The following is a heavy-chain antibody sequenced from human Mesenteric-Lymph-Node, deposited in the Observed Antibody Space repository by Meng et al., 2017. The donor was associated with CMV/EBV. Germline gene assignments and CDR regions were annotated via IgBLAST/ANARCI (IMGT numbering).Heavy chain of an antibody. Sequence: ASVKVSCKASGDTFIDYYMHWVRQAPGQGLEWMGWLNPNSGGTDYAQKFRGRVTMTRDTSIATAYMELSSLRSEDTAVYYCARETSSGWYYLSYWGQGTLVTVSS. V-gene: IGHV1-2*02. CDR3: ARETSSGWYYLSY. CDR1: GDTFIDYY. CDR2: LNPNSGGT. J-gene: IGHJ4*02. D-gene: IGHD6-19*01.